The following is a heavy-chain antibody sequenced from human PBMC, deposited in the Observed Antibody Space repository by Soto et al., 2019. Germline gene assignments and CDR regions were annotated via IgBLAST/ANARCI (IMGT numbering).Heavy chain of an antibody. CDR3: VRGDSGWYYFDY. CDR2: IYSAGST. CDR1: GFTVSSNY. J-gene: IGHJ4*02. D-gene: IGHD6-19*01. Sequence: GGSLRLSCAASGFTVSSNYMSWVRQAPGKGLEWVSVIYSAGSTYYADSVKGRFTISRDNSKNTLYLQMNSLRAEDTAVYYCVRGDSGWYYFDYWGQGTLVTVSS. V-gene: IGHV3-53*01.